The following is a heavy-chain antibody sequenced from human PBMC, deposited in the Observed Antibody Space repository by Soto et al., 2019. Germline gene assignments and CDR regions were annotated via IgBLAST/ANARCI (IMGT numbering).Heavy chain of an antibody. CDR2: ISSDGSNE. Sequence: QVQLVESGGGVVQPGRSLRLSCAASGFTLSTYDMHWVRQAPGKGLEWVAVISSDGSNEYYADSVKGRFTISRDNSKNTLYVQMNSLRAEDTAVYYCAKDLGDSSADDGADYWGQGTLVTVSS. CDR1: GFTLSTYD. CDR3: AKDLGDSSADDGADY. J-gene: IGHJ4*02. V-gene: IGHV3-30*18. D-gene: IGHD6-25*01.